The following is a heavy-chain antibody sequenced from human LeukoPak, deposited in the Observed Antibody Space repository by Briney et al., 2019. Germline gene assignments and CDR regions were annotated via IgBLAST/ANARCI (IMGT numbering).Heavy chain of an antibody. J-gene: IGHJ6*01. CDR3: AIDLGVWFGGYGMDV. D-gene: IGHD3-10*01. CDR2: IIPIFGTA. Sequence: GASVKVSCKASGGTLSSYAISRVRQAPGQGLGWMGGIIPIFGTANSAQKFQGRVTITADKSTSKAYMELSSLRSEDTAVYYCAIDLGVWFGGYGMDVWGKGTTVTVSS. CDR1: GGTLSSYA. V-gene: IGHV1-69*06.